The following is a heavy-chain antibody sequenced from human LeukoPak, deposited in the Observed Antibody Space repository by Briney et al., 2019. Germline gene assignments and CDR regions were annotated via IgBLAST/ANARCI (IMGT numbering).Heavy chain of an antibody. D-gene: IGHD3-22*01. V-gene: IGHV3-30*18. CDR1: GFTFSSYG. Sequence: GGSLRLSCAASGFTFSSYGMHWVRQAPGKGLEWVAVISYDGSNKYYADSVKGRFTISRDNSKNTLYLQMNSLRAEDTAVYYCAKTSSGYYGGGFDYWGQEPWSPSPQ. CDR3: AKTSSGYYGGGFDY. CDR2: ISYDGSNK. J-gene: IGHJ4*01.